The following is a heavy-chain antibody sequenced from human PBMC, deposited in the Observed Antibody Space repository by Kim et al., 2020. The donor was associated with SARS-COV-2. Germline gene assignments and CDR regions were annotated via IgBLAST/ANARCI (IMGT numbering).Heavy chain of an antibody. CDR1: GFTFSSYE. Sequence: GGSLRLSCAASGFTFSSYEMNWVRQAPGKGLEWVSYISSSGSTIYYADSVKGRFTISRDNAKNSLYLQMNSLRAEDTAVYYCARETTTVTTSYYYYYMDVWGKGTTVTVSS. D-gene: IGHD4-4*01. J-gene: IGHJ6*03. CDR2: ISSSGSTI. CDR3: ARETTTVTTSYYYYYMDV. V-gene: IGHV3-48*03.